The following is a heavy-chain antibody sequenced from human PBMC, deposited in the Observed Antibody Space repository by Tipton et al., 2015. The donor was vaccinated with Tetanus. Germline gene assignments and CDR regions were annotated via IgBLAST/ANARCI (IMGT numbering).Heavy chain of an antibody. V-gene: IGHV4-31*03. CDR1: GGSISSPSYY. J-gene: IGHJ5*02. CDR2: IYYSGST. D-gene: IGHD6-6*01. CDR3: ARDQGGGRVVRLNWFDP. Sequence: GLVKPSETLSLTCTVSGGSISSPSYYWGWIRQPPGKGPEWIGYIYYSGSTYYNPSLKSRVSMSVDTSKNQFSLNLTSVTAADTAMYYCARDQGGGRVVRLNWFDPWGQGTLVTVSS.